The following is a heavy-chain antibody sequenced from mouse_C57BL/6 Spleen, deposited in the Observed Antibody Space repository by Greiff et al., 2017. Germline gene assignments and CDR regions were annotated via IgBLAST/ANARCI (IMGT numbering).Heavy chain of an antibody. CDR2: IDPSDSYT. D-gene: IGHD4-1*01. Sequence: QVQLQQPGAELVMPGASVKLSCKASGYTFTSYWMHWVKQRPGQGLEWIGEIDPSDSYTNYNQKFKGKSTLTVDQSSSTTYMQLSSLTSEDASVYYCARELTGGFAYWGQGTLVTVSA. CDR3: ARELTGGFAY. V-gene: IGHV1-69*01. CDR1: GYTFTSYW. J-gene: IGHJ3*01.